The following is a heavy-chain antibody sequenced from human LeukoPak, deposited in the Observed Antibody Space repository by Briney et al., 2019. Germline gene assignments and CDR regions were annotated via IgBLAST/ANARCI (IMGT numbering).Heavy chain of an antibody. CDR1: GYTFTTYK. Sequence: ASVKVSCKASGYTFTTYKMHWVRQAPGQGLEWVGIINPSDGDRRNAQKFQGRVTMTIDTSTSTVYMELSSLTSEDTAVYYCAKDGGSYSADYWGQGTLVTVS. J-gene: IGHJ4*02. CDR2: INPSDGDR. D-gene: IGHD3-10*01. V-gene: IGHV1-46*01. CDR3: AKDGGSYSADY.